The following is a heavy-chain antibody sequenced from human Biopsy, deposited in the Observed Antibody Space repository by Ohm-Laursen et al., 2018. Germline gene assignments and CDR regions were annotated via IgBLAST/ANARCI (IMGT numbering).Heavy chain of an antibody. Sequence: SETLSLTSTVSSASINLYYWGWIRQSPGKGLEWIGYINHSGHTNYNPSLKSRLTMSVDTSKNQFSLKLTSVTAADTAVYYCARDRIAYCTATSCDNFGLDVWGQGTTVTVSS. CDR3: ARDRIAYCTATSCDNFGLDV. D-gene: IGHD2-8*02. V-gene: IGHV4-59*01. CDR1: SASINLYY. J-gene: IGHJ6*02. CDR2: INHSGHT.